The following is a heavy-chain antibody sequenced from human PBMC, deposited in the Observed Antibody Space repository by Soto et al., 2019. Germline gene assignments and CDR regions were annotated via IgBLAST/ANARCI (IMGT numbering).Heavy chain of an antibody. CDR3: ARRGSGTYYDY. D-gene: IGHD1-26*01. V-gene: IGHV3-23*01. J-gene: IGHJ4*02. CDR2: SSGSGDST. Sequence: EVQLLESGGGLVQPGGSLRLSCAASGFTFSSYAMRWVRQAPGKGLEWVSASSGSGDSTYYADAVKGRFTISRDKSKITVYLQMISLRGEDTAVYYCARRGSGTYYDYWGQGTLVTVSS. CDR1: GFTFSSYA.